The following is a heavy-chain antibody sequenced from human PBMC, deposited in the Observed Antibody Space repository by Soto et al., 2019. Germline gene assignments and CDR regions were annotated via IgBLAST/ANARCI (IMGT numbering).Heavy chain of an antibody. CDR2: IYYSGTT. D-gene: IGHD3-16*01. J-gene: IGHJ5*02. V-gene: IGHV4-31*03. CDR1: GGSISSGDYY. CDR3: AGECDPFFACLGVWFGP. Sequence: LSLTCTVSGGSISSGDYYWSWIRQYPGKGLEWIGHIYYSGTTSYNPSLKSRVTISIDTSKNQFSLKLSSVTAADTAVSYCAGECDPFFACLGVWFGPWGQGTLVTVSS.